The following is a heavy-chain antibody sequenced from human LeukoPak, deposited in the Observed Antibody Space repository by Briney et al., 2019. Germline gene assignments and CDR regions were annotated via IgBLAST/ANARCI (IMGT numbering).Heavy chain of an antibody. CDR1: GFTFSNYA. V-gene: IGHV3-30*04. J-gene: IGHJ6*03. CDR3: AKGGGYSGYDSGGYYYFYMDV. CDR2: ISYDGSNK. D-gene: IGHD5-12*01. Sequence: TGRSLRLSCAASGFTFSNYAMHWVRQAPGKGLEWVTVISYDGSNKYYADSVKGRFTISRDNSKNTLYLQMNTLRAEDTAVYYCAKGGGYSGYDSGGYYYFYMDVWGKGTTVTISS.